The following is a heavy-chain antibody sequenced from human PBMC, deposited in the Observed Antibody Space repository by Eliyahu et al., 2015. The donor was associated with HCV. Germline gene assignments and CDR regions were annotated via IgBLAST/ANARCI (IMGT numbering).Heavy chain of an antibody. V-gene: IGHV3-48*03. CDR2: ISDNGNNI. CDR1: GLXFSSYE. J-gene: IGHJ4*02. CDR3: ATYGYWVTGIDY. Sequence: EVQLVESGGELVQPGGSLRLSCTASGLXFSSYEMNWVRQAPGKGLEWVSYISDNGNNIQYAESVKGRFTTSRDNAKNSLYLQMSRLKDEDTAVYYCATYGYWVTGIDYWGQGTLVTVSS. D-gene: IGHD4-17*01.